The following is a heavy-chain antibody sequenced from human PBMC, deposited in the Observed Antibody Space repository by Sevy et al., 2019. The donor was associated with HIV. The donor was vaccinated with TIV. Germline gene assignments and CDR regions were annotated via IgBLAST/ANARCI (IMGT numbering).Heavy chain of an antibody. CDR2: ISSSGENT. V-gene: IGHV3-23*01. J-gene: IGHJ4*02. Sequence: GGSLRLSCSASGFSITTRAMNWVRQAPGKGLEWVSLISSSGENTYYADSVKGRFTISRDTSRNTVYLEMSSLRAEDTAVYCCAKDCRVGGGGSEFGGQGTLVTVSS. D-gene: IGHD2-15*01. CDR3: AKDCRVGGGGSEF. CDR1: GFSITTRA.